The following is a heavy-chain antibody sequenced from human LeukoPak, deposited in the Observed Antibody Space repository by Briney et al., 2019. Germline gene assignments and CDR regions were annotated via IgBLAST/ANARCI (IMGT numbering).Heavy chain of an antibody. J-gene: IGHJ4*02. CDR3: ASQSGYSSSPLGY. D-gene: IGHD6-13*01. Sequence: GGSLRLSCSASGFTVSSNYMSWVRQAPGKGLEWVSVIYSGGSTYYADSVKGRFTISRDNSKNTLYLQMNSLRAEDTAVYYCASQSGYSSSPLGYWGQGTLVTVSS. CDR2: IYSGGST. CDR1: GFTVSSNY. V-gene: IGHV3-53*01.